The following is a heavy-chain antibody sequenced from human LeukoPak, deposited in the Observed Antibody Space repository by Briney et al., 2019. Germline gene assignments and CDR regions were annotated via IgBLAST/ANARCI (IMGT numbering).Heavy chain of an antibody. Sequence: GGSLRLSCAASGFTFSSYGVHCVRQAPGKGLEWVAVIWYDGSNKLYADSVKGRFTISRDNSKNTLYLQMNSLGAEDTAVYNCARPVAGGAYFDYWGQGTLVTVSS. CDR3: ARPVAGGAYFDY. D-gene: IGHD6-19*01. V-gene: IGHV3-33*08. CDR1: GFTFSSYG. J-gene: IGHJ4*02. CDR2: IWYDGSNK.